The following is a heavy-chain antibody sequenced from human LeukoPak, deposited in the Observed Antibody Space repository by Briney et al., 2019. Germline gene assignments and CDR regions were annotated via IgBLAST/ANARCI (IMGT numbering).Heavy chain of an antibody. Sequence: ASVKVSCKASGYSFTSYAMHWVRQAPGQRLEWMGWINAGNGNTKYSQKFQGRVTITRDTSASTAYMELSSLRSEDTAVYYCARDYLYDSSNYFDYWGQGTLVTVSS. CDR1: GYSFTSYA. D-gene: IGHD3-3*01. CDR2: INAGNGNT. V-gene: IGHV1-3*01. J-gene: IGHJ4*02. CDR3: ARDYLYDSSNYFDY.